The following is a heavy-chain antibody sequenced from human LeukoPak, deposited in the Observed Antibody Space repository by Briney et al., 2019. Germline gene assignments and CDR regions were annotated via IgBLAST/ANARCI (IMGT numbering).Heavy chain of an antibody. J-gene: IGHJ4*02. V-gene: IGHV4-59*08. Sequence: SETLSLTCTVSGGSISSYCWSWIRQPPGKGLEWIGYIYYSGSTNCNPSLKSRVTISVDTSKNQFSLKLSSVTAADTAVYYCARLLIVDTAMVGSHYFDYWGQGTLVTVSS. CDR1: GGSISSYC. CDR3: ARLLIVDTAMVGSHYFDY. CDR2: IYYSGST. D-gene: IGHD5-18*01.